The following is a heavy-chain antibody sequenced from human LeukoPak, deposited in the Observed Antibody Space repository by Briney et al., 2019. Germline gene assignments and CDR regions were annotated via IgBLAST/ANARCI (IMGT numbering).Heavy chain of an antibody. Sequence: GASVKVSCKASGYTFTSYGISWVRQAPGQGLEWMGWINPNSGGTNYAQKFQGRVTMTSDTSISTAYMELSRLRSDDTAVYYCARGVYYYGSGSYPSGYYYYYMDVWGKGTTVTISS. CDR1: GYTFTSYG. CDR3: ARGVYYYGSGSYPSGYYYYYMDV. D-gene: IGHD3-10*01. J-gene: IGHJ6*03. V-gene: IGHV1-2*02. CDR2: INPNSGGT.